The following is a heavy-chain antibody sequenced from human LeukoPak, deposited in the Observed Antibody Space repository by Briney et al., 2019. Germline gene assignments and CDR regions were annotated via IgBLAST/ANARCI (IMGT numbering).Heavy chain of an antibody. J-gene: IGHJ4*02. Sequence: GGSLRLSCAASGFSFSSYAVSWVRHAPGRGLEWVSGISDGGSRTYYADSVKGRFTISRDDSKNTLYLQMNSLRAEDTAVCYCAKVQLGIGVDYWGQGTLVTVSS. CDR3: AKVQLGIGVDY. D-gene: IGHD7-27*01. CDR1: GFSFSSYA. V-gene: IGHV3-23*01. CDR2: ISDGGSRT.